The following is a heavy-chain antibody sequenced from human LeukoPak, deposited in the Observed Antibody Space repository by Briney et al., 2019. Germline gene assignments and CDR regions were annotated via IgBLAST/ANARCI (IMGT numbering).Heavy chain of an antibody. V-gene: IGHV3-74*01. CDR1: EFTFSSYW. CDR3: ARGRSGNLDY. J-gene: IGHJ4*02. Sequence: PGGSLRLSCAASEFTFSSYWMHWVRQAPGKGLMWVSRINTDGRTTSYADSVKGRFTISRDNAKNTLYLQMNSLRAEDTAVYYCARGRSGNLDYWGQGTLVTVSS. CDR2: INTDGRTT.